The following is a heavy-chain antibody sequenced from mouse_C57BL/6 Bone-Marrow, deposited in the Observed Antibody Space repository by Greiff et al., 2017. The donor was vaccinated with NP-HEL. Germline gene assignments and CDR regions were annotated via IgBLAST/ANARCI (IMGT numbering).Heavy chain of an antibody. J-gene: IGHJ3*01. D-gene: IGHD1-1*01. V-gene: IGHV1-26*01. Sequence: EVQLQQSGPELVKPGASVKISCKASGYTFTDYYMNWVKQSHGKSLEWIGDINPNNGGTSYNQKFKGKATLTVDKSSSTAYMELRSLTSEDSAVYYGARRGSEAYWGQGTLVTVSA. CDR3: ARRGSEAY. CDR2: INPNNGGT. CDR1: GYTFTDYY.